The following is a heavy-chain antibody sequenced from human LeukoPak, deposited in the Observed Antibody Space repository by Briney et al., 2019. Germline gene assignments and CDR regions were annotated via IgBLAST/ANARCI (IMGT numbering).Heavy chain of an antibody. CDR2: IYYSGST. CDR3: ARHEGWTPYYYYMDV. Sequence: PSETLSLTCTVSGGSISSSSYYWGWIRQPPGKGLEWIGSIYYSGSTYYNASLKSRVTISVDTSKSQFSLKLSSVTAADTAVYYCARHEGWTPYYYYMDVWGKGTTVTVSS. CDR1: GGSISSSSYY. V-gene: IGHV4-39*01. J-gene: IGHJ6*03. D-gene: IGHD6-19*01.